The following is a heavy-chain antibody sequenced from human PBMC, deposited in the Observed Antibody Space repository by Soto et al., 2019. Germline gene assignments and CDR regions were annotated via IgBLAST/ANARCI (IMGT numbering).Heavy chain of an antibody. Sequence: ASVKVSCKTSGYTFTSYDINWVLQAPGQGLEWVGWMNTNSDDTRSAQKFRGRLTLTRDKSMRAVYMKLSNLRPDDTAVYYCAREWSAAGHFYGMDVWGQGTTVTVSS. CDR1: GYTFTSYD. CDR2: MNTNSDDT. D-gene: IGHD6-13*01. V-gene: IGHV1-8*01. CDR3: AREWSAAGHFYGMDV. J-gene: IGHJ6*02.